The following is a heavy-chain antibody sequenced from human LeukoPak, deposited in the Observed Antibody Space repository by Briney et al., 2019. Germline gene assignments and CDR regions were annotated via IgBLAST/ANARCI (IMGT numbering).Heavy chain of an antibody. J-gene: IGHJ3*02. CDR3: ARDIRQIHVVRGASDAFDI. D-gene: IGHD3-10*01. V-gene: IGHV1-69*13. CDR1: GGTFSSYA. CDR2: IIPIFGTA. Sequence: SVKVSCKASGGTFSSYAISWVRQAPGQGLEWMGGIIPIFGTANYAQKFQGRVTITADESTSTAYMELSSLRSEDTAVYYCARDIRQIHVVRGASDAFDIWGQGTMVTVSS.